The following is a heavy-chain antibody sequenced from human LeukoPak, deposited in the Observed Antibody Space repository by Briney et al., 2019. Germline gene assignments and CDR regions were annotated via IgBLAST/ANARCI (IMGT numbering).Heavy chain of an antibody. D-gene: IGHD3-16*02. CDR2: IYYSGST. CDR3: ARIAPVKQAADY. V-gene: IGHV4-39*07. Sequence: SETLSLTCTVSGGSISSSSYYWGWIRQPPGEGLEWIGSIYYSGSTYYNPSLKSRVTISVDTSKNQFSLKLSSVTAADTAVYYCARIAPVKQAADYWGQGTLVTVSS. CDR1: GGSISSSSYY. J-gene: IGHJ4*02.